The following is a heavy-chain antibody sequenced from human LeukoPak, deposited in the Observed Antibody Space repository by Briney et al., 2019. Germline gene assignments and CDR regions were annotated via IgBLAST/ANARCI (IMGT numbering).Heavy chain of an antibody. Sequence: GGSLRLSCAVSGFTFSSYNMNLVRQAPGKGLEWVSYISSSSSTIYYADSVKGRFTISRDNAKNSLYLQMNSLRADDTAVYYCARDDRSSWYYFDYWGQGTLVTVSS. CDR2: ISSSSSTI. J-gene: IGHJ4*02. CDR3: ARDDRSSWYYFDY. CDR1: GFTFSSYN. D-gene: IGHD6-13*01. V-gene: IGHV3-48*01.